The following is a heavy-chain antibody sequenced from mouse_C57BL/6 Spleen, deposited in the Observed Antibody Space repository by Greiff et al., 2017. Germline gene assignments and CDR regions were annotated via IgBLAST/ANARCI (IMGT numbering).Heavy chain of an antibody. V-gene: IGHV1-80*01. D-gene: IGHD1-1*01. CDR3: ARDYGSHFDY. CDR1: GYAFSCYW. CDR2: IYPGDGDT. J-gene: IGHJ2*01. Sequence: VQLQQSGAELVKPGASVKISCKASGYAFSCYWMHWVKQRPGKGLEWIGQIYPGDGDTNYNGKFKGKATLTADKSSSTAYMQLSSLTSEDSAVYFCARDYGSHFDYWGQGTTLTVSS.